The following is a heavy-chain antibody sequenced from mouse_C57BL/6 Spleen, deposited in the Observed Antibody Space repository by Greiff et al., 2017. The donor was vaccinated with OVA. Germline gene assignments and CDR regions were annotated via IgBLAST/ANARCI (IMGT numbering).Heavy chain of an antibody. CDR1: GYAFSSSW. D-gene: IGHD1-1*02. CDR3: ARGGYYGWGDY. V-gene: IGHV1-82*01. Sequence: VKLMESGPELVKPGASVKISCKASGYAFSSSWMNWVKQRPGKGLEWIGRIYPGDGDTNYNGKFKGKATLTADKASSTAYMQLSSLTSEDSAVYFCARGGYYGWGDYWGQGTSVTVSS. J-gene: IGHJ4*01. CDR2: IYPGDGDT.